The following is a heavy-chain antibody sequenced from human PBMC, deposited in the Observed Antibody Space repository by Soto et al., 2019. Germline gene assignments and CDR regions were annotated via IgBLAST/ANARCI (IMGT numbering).Heavy chain of an antibody. Sequence: GGSLRLSCAASGFTFSSYWMSWVRQAPGKGLEWVANIKQDGSEKYYVDSVKGRFTISRDNAKNSLYLQMNSLRAEDTAVYYCASYKSDFWSGYLYPYYYYYYMDVWGKGTTVTVSS. V-gene: IGHV3-7*01. D-gene: IGHD3-3*01. CDR3: ASYKSDFWSGYLYPYYYYYYMDV. CDR2: IKQDGSEK. CDR1: GFTFSSYW. J-gene: IGHJ6*03.